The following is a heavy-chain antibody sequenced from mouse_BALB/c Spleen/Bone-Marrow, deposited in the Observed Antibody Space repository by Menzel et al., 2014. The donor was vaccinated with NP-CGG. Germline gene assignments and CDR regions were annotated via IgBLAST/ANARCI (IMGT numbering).Heavy chain of an antibody. CDR1: GYTFTNSW. Sequence: QVQLQQSGSVLVRPGASVKLSCKASGYTFTNSWIHWAKQRPGQGLEWIGEIHPNSGNTNFNEKFKAKATLTVDTSSSTAYVDLSSLTAEDSAVYYCARHHRYAYYFDYWGQGTTLTVSS. V-gene: IGHV1S130*01. CDR2: IHPNSGNT. CDR3: ARHHRYAYYFDY. J-gene: IGHJ2*01. D-gene: IGHD2-14*01.